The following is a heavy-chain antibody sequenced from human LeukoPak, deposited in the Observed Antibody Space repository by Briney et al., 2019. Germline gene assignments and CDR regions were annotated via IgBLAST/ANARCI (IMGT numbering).Heavy chain of an antibody. V-gene: IGHV1-18*01. CDR1: GYTFTSYG. J-gene: IGHJ6*02. D-gene: IGHD3-10*01. CDR2: ISAYNGNT. Sequence: ASVTVSCKASGYTFTSYGISWVRQAPGQGLEWMGWISAYNGNTNYAQKFQGRVTITADESTSTAYMELSSLRSEDTAVYYCARNYITMVRGVAYYYGMDVWGQGTTVTVSS. CDR3: ARNYITMVRGVAYYYGMDV.